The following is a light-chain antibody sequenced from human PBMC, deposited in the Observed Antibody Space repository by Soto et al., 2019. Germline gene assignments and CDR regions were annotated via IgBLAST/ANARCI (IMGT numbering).Light chain of an antibody. Sequence: DIQMTQSPFTLSASVGDRVTITCRASQSVSSWLAWDQQKPGKAPKLLIYDASSLESGVPSRFSGSGSGTEFNLTTTSLQPDDFANYYYQQYNSYPSTFGQGTKVEIK. CDR2: DAS. V-gene: IGKV1-5*01. CDR1: QSVSSW. CDR3: QQYNSYPST. J-gene: IGKJ1*01.